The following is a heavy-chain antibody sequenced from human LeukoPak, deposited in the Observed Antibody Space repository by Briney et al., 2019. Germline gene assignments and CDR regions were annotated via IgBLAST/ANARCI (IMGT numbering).Heavy chain of an antibody. V-gene: IGHV1-69*06. J-gene: IGHJ4*02. CDR1: GGTFSSYA. CDR2: IIPIFGTA. Sequence: ASVKVSCKASGGTFSSYAISWVRQAPGQGLEWMGGIIPIFGTANYAQKFQGRVTITADKSTSTAYMELSSLRSEDTAVYYCASSNGYSSGWYLPITDYWAREPWSPSPQ. D-gene: IGHD6-19*01. CDR3: ASSNGYSSGWYLPITDY.